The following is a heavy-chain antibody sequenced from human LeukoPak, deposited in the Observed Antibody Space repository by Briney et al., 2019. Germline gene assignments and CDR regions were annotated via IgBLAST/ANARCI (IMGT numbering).Heavy chain of an antibody. CDR3: ARVLPLPAYYGMEV. CDR1: GGSFSGYY. Sequence: SETLSLTCAVYGGSFSGYYWSWIRQPPGKGLEWIGEINYSGSTNYNPSLKSRVTISIDTSKKQFSLKLSSVTAADTAVYYCARVLPLPAYYGMEVWGKGNTLTMSS. D-gene: IGHD1-14*01. CDR2: INYSGST. V-gene: IGHV4-34*01. J-gene: IGHJ6*04.